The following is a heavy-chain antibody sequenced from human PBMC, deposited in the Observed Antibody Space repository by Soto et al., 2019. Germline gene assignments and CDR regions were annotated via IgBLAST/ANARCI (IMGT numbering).Heavy chain of an antibody. CDR2: ISYDGSNK. J-gene: IGHJ2*01. Sequence: QVQLVESGGGVVQPGRSLRLSCAASGFTFSSYGMHWVRQGPGKGLEWVAVISYDGSNKYYADSVKGRFTISRDNSKNTLYQQMDGLRADDTAVYYCATDQAVTIYWYFDLWGRGNLVTVSS. CDR1: GFTFSSYG. D-gene: IGHD4-17*01. V-gene: IGHV3-30*03. CDR3: ATDQAVTIYWYFDL.